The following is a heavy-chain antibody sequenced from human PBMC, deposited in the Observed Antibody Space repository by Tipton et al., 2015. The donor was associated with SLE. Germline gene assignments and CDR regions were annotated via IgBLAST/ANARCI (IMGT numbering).Heavy chain of an antibody. J-gene: IGHJ4*02. CDR1: GFTFSSYE. D-gene: IGHD1-26*01. CDR3: ARALFTVAGRELLRFDY. Sequence: SLRLSCAASGFTFSSYEMNWVRQAPGKGLEWGSYISSSGSTIYYADSVKGRFTISRDNAKNSLYLQMNSLRAEDTAVYYCARALFTVAGRELLRFDYWGQGTLVTVSS. CDR2: ISSSGSTI. V-gene: IGHV3-48*03.